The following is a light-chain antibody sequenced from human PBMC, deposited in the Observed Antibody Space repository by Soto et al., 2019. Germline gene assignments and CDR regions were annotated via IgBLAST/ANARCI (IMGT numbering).Light chain of an antibody. CDR1: QSVSSY. CDR3: QQRSNYLT. J-gene: IGKJ4*01. CDR2: DAS. Sequence: EIVLTQSPATLSLSPGERATHSCRASQSVSSYLAWYQQKPGQAPRLLIYDASNRATGIPARFSGSGSGTDFTLTISSLEPEDFAVYYCQQRSNYLTFGGGTKVDIK. V-gene: IGKV3-11*01.